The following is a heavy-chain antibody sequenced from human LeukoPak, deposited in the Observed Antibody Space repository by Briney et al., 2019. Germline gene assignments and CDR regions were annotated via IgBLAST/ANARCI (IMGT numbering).Heavy chain of an antibody. CDR1: GFTVSSNY. Sequence: GGSLRLSCAASGFTVSSNYMSWVRQAPGKGLEWVSVIYSGGSTYFADSVKGRFTISRDNSKNTLYLQMNSLRAEDTAVYYCAKGGPHNWFDPWGQGTLVTVSS. J-gene: IGHJ5*02. CDR2: IYSGGST. V-gene: IGHV3-66*01. D-gene: IGHD3-16*01. CDR3: AKGGPHNWFDP.